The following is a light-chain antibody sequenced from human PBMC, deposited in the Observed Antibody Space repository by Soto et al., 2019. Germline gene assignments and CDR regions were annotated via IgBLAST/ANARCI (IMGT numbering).Light chain of an antibody. Sequence: QSALTQPPSASGSPGQSVTISCTGTSSDVGAYIFVSWYQQHPGKAPKLMIYDVNRRPSGVPDRFSGSKSGNTASLTVSGLQAEDEADYYCCSYTSSTTPLFGGGTKLTVL. CDR2: DVN. CDR3: CSYTSSTTPL. V-gene: IGLV2-8*01. CDR1: SSDVGAYIF. J-gene: IGLJ2*01.